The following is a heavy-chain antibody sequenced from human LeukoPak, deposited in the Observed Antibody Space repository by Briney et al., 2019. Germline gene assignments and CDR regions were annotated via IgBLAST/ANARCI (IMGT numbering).Heavy chain of an antibody. J-gene: IGHJ6*03. CDR3: ARDLNDSSGYYYYYYMDV. CDR1: GGSISSGSYY. V-gene: IGHV4-61*02. CDR2: IYTSGST. Sequence: SQTLSLTCTVSGGSISSGSYYWSWIRQPAGKGLEWIGRIYTSGSTNYNPSLKSRVTISVDTPKNQSSLKLSSVTAAGTAVYYCARDLNDSSGYYYYYYMDVWGKGTTVTISS. D-gene: IGHD3-22*01.